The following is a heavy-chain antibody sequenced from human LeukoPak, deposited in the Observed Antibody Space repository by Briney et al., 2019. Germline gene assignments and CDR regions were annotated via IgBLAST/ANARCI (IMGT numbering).Heavy chain of an antibody. V-gene: IGHV4-31*03. CDR3: ARVTGTSGRYYFDF. J-gene: IGHJ4*02. CDR1: GGSINNGGYY. D-gene: IGHD3-10*01. Sequence: SETLSLTCTVSGGSINNGGYYWSWIRQHPGKGLEWIGYIYYSGSSYYNPSLRSRVTISVDTSKNHFSLKLSSVTAADTAVYYCARVTGTSGRYYFDFWGQGTLVTVSS. CDR2: IYYSGSS.